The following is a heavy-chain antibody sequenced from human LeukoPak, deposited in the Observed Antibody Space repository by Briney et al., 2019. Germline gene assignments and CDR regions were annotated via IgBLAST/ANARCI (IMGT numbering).Heavy chain of an antibody. V-gene: IGHV4-38-2*01. D-gene: IGHD2/OR15-2a*01. J-gene: IGHJ6*03. CDR3: ARVNIHYYYMDV. Sequence: SETLSLTCAVSGYSISSGYYWGWIPQPPGKGLEWIGSMYHSGNTYYNPSLKRRVTISVDTSKNQFSLNLSSVTAADTAVYYCARVNIHYYYMDVWGKGTTVTVSS. CDR2: MYHSGNT. CDR1: GYSISSGYY.